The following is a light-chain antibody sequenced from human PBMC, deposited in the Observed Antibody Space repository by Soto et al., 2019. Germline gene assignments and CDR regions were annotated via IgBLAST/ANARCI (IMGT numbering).Light chain of an antibody. Sequence: DIQLTQSPSSLSASVGDRVTITCRASQSIRSYLNWYQQKPWKAPKLLIYASSSLQTRVSSRFSGSGSGTDFTLTISNLQPEDFATYYCQQTSSTPTFGGGTKVEIK. CDR2: ASS. CDR1: QSIRSY. V-gene: IGKV1-39*01. CDR3: QQTSSTPT. J-gene: IGKJ4*01.